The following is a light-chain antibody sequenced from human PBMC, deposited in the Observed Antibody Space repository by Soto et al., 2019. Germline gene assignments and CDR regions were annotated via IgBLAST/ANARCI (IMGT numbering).Light chain of an antibody. CDR2: DVS. CDR3: SSYTSSSTV. V-gene: IGLV2-14*01. CDR1: SSDVGGYNY. Sequence: QSALTQPASVSGSPGQSITISCTGTSSDVGGYNYVAWYQQHPGKAPKLMIYDVSNRPSGVSNRFSGSKSGNTAPLTISGLQAEDEADYYCSSYTSSSTVFGGGTKGTVL. J-gene: IGLJ2*01.